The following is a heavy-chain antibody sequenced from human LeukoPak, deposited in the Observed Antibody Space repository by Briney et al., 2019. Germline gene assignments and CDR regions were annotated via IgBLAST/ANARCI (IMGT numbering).Heavy chain of an antibody. D-gene: IGHD2-15*01. Sequence: PGGSLRLSCAASGFTFSSYAMSWVRQAPGKGLEWVSVIYSGGSTYYADSVKGRFTISRDNSKNTLYLQMNSLRAEDTAVYYCARAMGGGTLSGYYYYGMDVWGQGTTVTVSS. CDR1: GFTFSSYA. CDR3: ARAMGGGTLSGYYYYGMDV. CDR2: IYSGGST. V-gene: IGHV3-53*01. J-gene: IGHJ6*02.